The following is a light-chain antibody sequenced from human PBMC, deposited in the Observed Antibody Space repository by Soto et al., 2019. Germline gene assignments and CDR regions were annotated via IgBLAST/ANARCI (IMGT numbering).Light chain of an antibody. CDR1: QSVSSY. CDR3: QQRSL. CDR2: DAS. V-gene: IGKV3-11*01. J-gene: IGKJ3*01. Sequence: EIVLTQSPATLSLSPGERATLSCRASQSVSSYLAWYQQKPGQAPRLLIYDASNRATGIPARFSGSGSGTDFTLTICSLEPEDFAVYYCQQRSLFGPGTKVDIK.